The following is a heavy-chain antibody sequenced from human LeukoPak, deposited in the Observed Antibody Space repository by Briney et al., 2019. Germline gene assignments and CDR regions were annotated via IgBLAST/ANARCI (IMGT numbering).Heavy chain of an antibody. D-gene: IGHD2-8*01. Sequence: SETLSLTCTVSGGSISSYYWSWIRQPAGKGLEWIGRIYTSESTNYNPSLKSRLTITVDTSKNQFSLKVSSVTAADTAVYYCARERCTVFDPWGQGTLVTVSS. V-gene: IGHV4-4*07. CDR2: IYTSEST. CDR3: ARERCTVFDP. J-gene: IGHJ5*02. CDR1: GGSISSYY.